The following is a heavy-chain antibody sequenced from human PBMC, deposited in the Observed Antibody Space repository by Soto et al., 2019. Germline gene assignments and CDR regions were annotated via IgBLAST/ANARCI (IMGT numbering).Heavy chain of an antibody. Sequence: ASVKVSCKASGYTLTSYGISWVRQAPGQGLEWMGWISAYNGNTNYAQKLQGRVTMATDTSTSTAYMELRSLRSDDTAVYYCARAHFWSGYWLAGMDVWGQGTTVTVSS. V-gene: IGHV1-18*01. J-gene: IGHJ6*02. CDR2: ISAYNGNT. D-gene: IGHD3-3*02. CDR1: GYTLTSYG. CDR3: ARAHFWSGYWLAGMDV.